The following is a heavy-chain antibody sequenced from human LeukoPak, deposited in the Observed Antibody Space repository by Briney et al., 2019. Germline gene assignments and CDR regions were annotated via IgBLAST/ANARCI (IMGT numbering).Heavy chain of an antibody. CDR1: TGLFTGYW. Sequence: GESLKISCKGSTGLFTGYWIGWVRQMPGKGLEWMGIIYPGDSDTRYSPSFQGQVTISADKSISTAYLQWSSLKASDTAMYYCARWRMNCSSTSRYGGDYFDYWGQGTLVTVSS. V-gene: IGHV5-51*01. D-gene: IGHD2-2*01. CDR2: IYPGDSDT. J-gene: IGHJ4*02. CDR3: ARWRMNCSSTSRYGGDYFDY.